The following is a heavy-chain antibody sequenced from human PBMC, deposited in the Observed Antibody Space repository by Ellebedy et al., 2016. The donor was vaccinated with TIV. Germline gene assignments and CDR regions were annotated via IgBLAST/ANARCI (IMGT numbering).Heavy chain of an antibody. V-gene: IGHV3-49*03. CDR2: IRDKTYGGTT. Sequence: GGSLRLXXTASGFIFGDYAMSWFRQAPGKGLEWVGFIRDKTYGGTTEYAASVKGRFTISRDDSKSIAYLQMNSLKTEDTAVYYCSRCRRPHEPPITSEVWGQGTTVTVSS. D-gene: IGHD1-14*01. J-gene: IGHJ6*02. CDR3: SRCRRPHEPPITSEV. CDR1: GFIFGDYA.